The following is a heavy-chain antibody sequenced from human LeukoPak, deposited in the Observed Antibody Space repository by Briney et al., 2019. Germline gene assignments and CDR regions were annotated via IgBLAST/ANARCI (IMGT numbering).Heavy chain of an antibody. CDR1: GGTFSSYA. V-gene: IGHV1-69*06. CDR3: ARDSPELHWFDP. J-gene: IGHJ5*02. CDR2: IIPIFGTA. D-gene: IGHD1-7*01. Sequence: ASVKVSCKASGGTFSSYAISWVRQAPGQGLEWMGGIIPIFGTANYAQKFQGRVTITADKSTSTAYMELSSLRSEDTAVYYCARDSPELHWFDPWGQGTLVTVSS.